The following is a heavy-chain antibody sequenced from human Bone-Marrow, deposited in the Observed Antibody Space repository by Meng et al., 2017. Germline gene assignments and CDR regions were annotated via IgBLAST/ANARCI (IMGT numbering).Heavy chain of an antibody. J-gene: IGHJ4*02. Sequence: ASVLVSCKASGYTIIGYYMLWVRQAAGQGLEWMGWINTNSGGTNYAQKFQGRVTMTRDTSISTAYMELSERRSDDAAMYYCARAEGMSAAGKLSVDYWGQGTLVTVSS. V-gene: IGHV1-2*02. CDR1: GYTIIGYY. CDR3: ARAEGMSAAGKLSVDY. CDR2: INTNSGGT. D-gene: IGHD6-13*01.